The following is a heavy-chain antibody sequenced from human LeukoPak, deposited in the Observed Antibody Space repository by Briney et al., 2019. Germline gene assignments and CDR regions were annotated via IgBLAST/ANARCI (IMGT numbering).Heavy chain of an antibody. CDR3: AKRGVVIRGILVIGYHQEAYHYDF. Sequence: PGGSLRLSCGVSGISLSNYGMTWVRQAPGKGLEWVSYISERGGGTMYADSVKGRFTISRDTSLNTLYLQMNNLRAEDTAVYFCAKRGVVIRGILVIGYHQEAYHYDFWGQGVMVTVSS. CDR1: GISLSNYG. CDR2: ISERGGGT. J-gene: IGHJ4*02. V-gene: IGHV3-23*01. D-gene: IGHD3-10*01.